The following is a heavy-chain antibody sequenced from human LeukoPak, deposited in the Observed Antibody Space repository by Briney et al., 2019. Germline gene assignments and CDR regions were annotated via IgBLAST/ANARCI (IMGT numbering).Heavy chain of an antibody. CDR3: AKATYYYDSSGYRGGYFDY. Sequence: GGSLRLSCAASGFTVSRNYMSWVRQAPGKGLEWVAFIRYDGSNKYYADSVKGRFTISRDNSKNTLYLQMNSLRAEDTAVYYCAKATYYYDSSGYRGGYFDYWGQGTLVTVSS. CDR1: GFTVSRNY. J-gene: IGHJ4*02. V-gene: IGHV3-30*02. CDR2: IRYDGSNK. D-gene: IGHD3-22*01.